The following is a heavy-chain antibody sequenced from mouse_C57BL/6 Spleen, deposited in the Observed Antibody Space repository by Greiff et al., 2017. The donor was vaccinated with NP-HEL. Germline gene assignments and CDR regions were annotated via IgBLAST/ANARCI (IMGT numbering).Heavy chain of an antibody. CDR3: AGRYYYCSSTYYFDY. CDR2: INPNNGGT. D-gene: IGHD1-1*01. Sequence: VQLQQSGPELVKPGASVKMSCKASGYTFTDYNMHWVKQSHGKSLEWIGYINPNNGGTSYNEKFKGKATLTVNKSSSTVYMELRSLTSEESAVYYCAGRYYYCSSTYYFDYWGKGTPLTVSS. J-gene: IGHJ2*01. CDR1: GYTFTDYN. V-gene: IGHV1-22*01.